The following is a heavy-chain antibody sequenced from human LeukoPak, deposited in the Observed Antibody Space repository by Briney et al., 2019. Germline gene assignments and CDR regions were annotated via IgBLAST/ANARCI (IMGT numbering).Heavy chain of an antibody. J-gene: IGHJ4*02. D-gene: IGHD3-3*01. V-gene: IGHV3-7*01. CDR2: IKQDRSEK. Sequence: PGGSLRLSCAASGFTFSTYGMHWVRQAPGKGLESVANIKQDRSEKYYVDSVKGRFTISRDNAKNSLYLQMNSLRAEDTAVYYCAKLREIPVFGVVTKSTSYFDYWGQGTLVTVSS. CDR1: GFTFSTYG. CDR3: AKLREIPVFGVVTKSTSYFDY.